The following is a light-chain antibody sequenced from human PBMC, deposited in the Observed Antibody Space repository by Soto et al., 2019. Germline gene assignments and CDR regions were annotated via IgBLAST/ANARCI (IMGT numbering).Light chain of an antibody. CDR1: SYDVSGYNF. CDR2: EVT. Sequence: QSVLTQPPSASGSPGQSVTISCTGTSYDVSGYNFVSWYQQHPGKAPKLMIYEVTKRPSGVPDRFSGSKSGNTASLTVSGLHAEDEADYYCSSFAGSNNAVFGGGTKLTVL. J-gene: IGLJ2*01. V-gene: IGLV2-8*01. CDR3: SSFAGSNNAV.